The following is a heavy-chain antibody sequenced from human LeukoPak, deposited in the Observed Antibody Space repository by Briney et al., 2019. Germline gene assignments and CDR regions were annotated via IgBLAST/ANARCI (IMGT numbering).Heavy chain of an antibody. Sequence: GGSLRLSCAASGFTFSSYAMSWVRQAPGKGLEWVSAISGSGGSTYYADSVKGRFTISRDNSKNTLYLQMNSLRAEDTAVYYCAKDDYDYVWGSYPGDAFDIWGQGTMVTVSS. CDR2: ISGSGGST. V-gene: IGHV3-23*01. J-gene: IGHJ3*02. CDR3: AKDDYDYVWGSYPGDAFDI. CDR1: GFTFSSYA. D-gene: IGHD3-16*02.